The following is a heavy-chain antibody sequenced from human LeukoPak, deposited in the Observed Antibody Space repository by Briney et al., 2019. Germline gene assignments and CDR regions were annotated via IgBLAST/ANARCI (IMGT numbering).Heavy chain of an antibody. J-gene: IGHJ6*02. Sequence: SQTLSLTCAISGDSVSSNSAAWNWIRQSPSRGLEWLGRTYYRSKWYNDYAVSVKSRITINPDTSKNQSSLQLNSVTPEDTAVYYCARGYCSSTSCYDYYYGMDVWGQGPRSPSP. CDR2: TYYRSKWYN. D-gene: IGHD2-2*01. CDR3: ARGYCSSTSCYDYYYGMDV. CDR1: GDSVSSNSAA. V-gene: IGHV6-1*01.